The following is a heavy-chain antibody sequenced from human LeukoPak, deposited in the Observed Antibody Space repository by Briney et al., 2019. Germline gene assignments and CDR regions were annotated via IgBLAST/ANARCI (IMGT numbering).Heavy chain of an antibody. V-gene: IGHV3-11*04. CDR1: GFTVSSNY. CDR3: ARVGVAYSSSSSWFDP. CDR2: ISSSGSTI. Sequence: PGGSLRLSCAASGFTVSSNYMSWVRQAPGKGLEWVSYISSSGSTIYYADSVKGRFTISRDNAKNSLYLQMNSLRAEDTAVYYCARVGVAYSSSSSWFDPWGQGTLVTVSS. J-gene: IGHJ5*02. D-gene: IGHD6-6*01.